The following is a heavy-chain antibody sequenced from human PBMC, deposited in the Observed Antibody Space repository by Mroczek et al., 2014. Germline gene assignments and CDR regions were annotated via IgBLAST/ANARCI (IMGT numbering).Heavy chain of an antibody. J-gene: IGHJ3*02. CDR3: AREARVGAKGKDAFDI. CDR1: GGSISSYY. CDR2: IYYSGST. V-gene: IGHV4-59*01. Sequence: KESGPGLVKPSETLSLTCTVSGGSISSYYWSWIRQPPGKGLEWIGYIYYSGSTNYNPSLKSRVTTSVDTSKNQFSLKLSSVTAADTAVYYCAREARVGAKGKDAFDIWGQGTMVTVSS. D-gene: IGHD1-26*01.